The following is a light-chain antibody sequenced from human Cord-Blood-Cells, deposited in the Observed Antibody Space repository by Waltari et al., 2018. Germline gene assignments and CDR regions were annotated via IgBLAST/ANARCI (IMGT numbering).Light chain of an antibody. V-gene: IGLV1-44*01. CDR2: KNN. Sequence: QSVLTQPPSASGTPGQRVTNSCSGSSSNIGRTTVNWYQQLPGTAPKLLIYKNNQRPSGVPDRFSGSKSGTSASLAISGLQSEDEADYYCAAWDDSLNGWVFGGGTKLTVL. CDR1: SSNIGRTT. CDR3: AAWDDSLNGWV. J-gene: IGLJ3*02.